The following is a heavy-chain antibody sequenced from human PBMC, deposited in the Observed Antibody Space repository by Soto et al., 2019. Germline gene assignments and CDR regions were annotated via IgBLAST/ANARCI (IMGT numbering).Heavy chain of an antibody. CDR3: ARWFGELLYPYYYYYGMDV. CDR1: GGSISSYY. J-gene: IGHJ6*02. CDR2: IYYSGST. V-gene: IGHV4-59*01. Sequence: SETLSLTCTVSGGSISSYYWSWIRQPPGKGLEWIGYIYYSGSTNYNPSLKSRVTISVDTSKNQFSLKLSSVTAADTAVYYCARWFGELLYPYYYYYGMDVWGQGTTVTVS. D-gene: IGHD3-10*01.